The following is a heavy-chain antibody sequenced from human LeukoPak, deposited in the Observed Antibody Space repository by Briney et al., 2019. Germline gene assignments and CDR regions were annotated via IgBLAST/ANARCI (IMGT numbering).Heavy chain of an antibody. V-gene: IGHV4-59*01. Sequence: SETLSLTCTVSGGSISNYYWSWIRQPPGKGLERIGYMYYSGSTNYNPSLKSRVTISVDTSKNQFSLKLSSVTAADTAVYYCASSHPLGSNNDYYTPFDYWGQGTLVTVSS. CDR1: GGSISNYY. D-gene: IGHD3-3*01. CDR3: ASSHPLGSNNDYYTPFDY. J-gene: IGHJ4*02. CDR2: MYYSGST.